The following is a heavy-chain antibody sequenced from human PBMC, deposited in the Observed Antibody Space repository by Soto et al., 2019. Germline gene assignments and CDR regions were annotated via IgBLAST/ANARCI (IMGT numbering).Heavy chain of an antibody. V-gene: IGHV3-11*01. J-gene: IGHJ3*02. CDR3: AKGFGSYESFAFDI. CDR1: GFTFSDYY. Sequence: GGSLRLSCAASGFTFSDYYMSWIRQAPGKGLEWVSYISSSGSTIYYADSVKGRFTISRDNAKNSLYLQMNSLRAEDTAVYYCAKGFGSYESFAFDIWGQGTMVTVSS. CDR2: ISSSGSTI. D-gene: IGHD1-26*01.